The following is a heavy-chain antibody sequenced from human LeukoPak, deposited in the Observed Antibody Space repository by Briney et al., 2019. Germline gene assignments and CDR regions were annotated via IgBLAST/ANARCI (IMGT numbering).Heavy chain of an antibody. Sequence: SETLSLTCAVYGESFSEYYWSWIRQPPGKGLEWIGQINHSGGTNYHPSLKTRVTISLDTSKNQVSLKLRSVTAADTAVYYCAFEGPVSGYAFDPWAREPWSPSPQ. D-gene: IGHD5-12*01. J-gene: IGHJ5*02. V-gene: IGHV4-34*01. CDR3: AFEGPVSGYAFDP. CDR1: GESFSEYY. CDR2: INHSGGT.